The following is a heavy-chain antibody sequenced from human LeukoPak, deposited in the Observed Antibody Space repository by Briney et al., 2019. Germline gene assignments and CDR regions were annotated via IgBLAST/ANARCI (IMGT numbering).Heavy chain of an antibody. V-gene: IGHV3-30*18. J-gene: IGHJ4*02. CDR2: ISYDGSNK. Sequence: PGGSLRLSCAASGFTFSSYWMSWVRQAPGKGLEWVAVISYDGSNKYYADSVKGRFTISRDNSKNTLYLQMNSLRAEDTAVYYCAKDRGVVTARAFDYWGQGTLVTVSS. CDR1: GFTFSSYW. CDR3: AKDRGVVTARAFDY. D-gene: IGHD2-21*02.